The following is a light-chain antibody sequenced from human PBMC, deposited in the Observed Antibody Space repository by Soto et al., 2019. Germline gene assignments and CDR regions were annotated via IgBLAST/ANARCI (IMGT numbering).Light chain of an antibody. CDR2: AAS. CDR1: QGISNF. J-gene: IGKJ3*01. CDR3: QKYDSAPQT. V-gene: IGKV1-27*01. Sequence: DIQMTQFPSSLSASVGDRVTITCRARQGISNFLAWYRQRPGKVPELLIYAASTLQSGVPPRFSGSGSGTDFTLIINSLQPEDVATYFCQKYDSAPQTFGPGTRVDIK.